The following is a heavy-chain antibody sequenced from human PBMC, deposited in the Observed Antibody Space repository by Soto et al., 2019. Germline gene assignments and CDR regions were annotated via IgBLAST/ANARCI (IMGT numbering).Heavy chain of an antibody. Sequence: QVQLVQSGDEVKKPGSSVKVSCKASGGTFSSYAISWVRQAPGQGLEWMGGIIPIFGTANYAQKFQGRVTINADKSTSTAYMELSSLRSEDTAVYYCASHGTTGYYYYGMDVWGQGTTVTVSS. J-gene: IGHJ6*02. V-gene: IGHV1-69*06. D-gene: IGHD1-1*01. CDR2: IIPIFGTA. CDR1: GGTFSSYA. CDR3: ASHGTTGYYYYGMDV.